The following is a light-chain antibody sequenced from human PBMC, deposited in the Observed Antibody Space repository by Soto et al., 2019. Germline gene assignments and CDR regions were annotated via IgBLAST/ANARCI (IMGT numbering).Light chain of an antibody. CDR1: QSISSW. CDR3: QQYNSYPWT. CDR2: SAS. J-gene: IGKJ1*01. Sequence: DIQMTQSPSTLSASVGDRVTITCRASQSISSWLAWYQQKPGQAPKLLIYSASSLDNGVPSRFSGSGSGTEFTLTISSLQSDDFAIYYCQQYNSYPWTFGQGTKVEIK. V-gene: IGKV1-5*03.